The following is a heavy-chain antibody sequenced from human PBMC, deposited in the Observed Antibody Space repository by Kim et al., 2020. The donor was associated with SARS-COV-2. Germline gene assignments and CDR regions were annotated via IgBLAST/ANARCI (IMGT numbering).Heavy chain of an antibody. CDR3: AKLPGVSSIVGAGHDAFDI. J-gene: IGHJ3*02. CDR1: GFTFSSYG. D-gene: IGHD1-26*01. Sequence: GGSLRLSCAASGFTFSSYGMHWVRQAPGKRLEWVAVISYDGSNKYYADSVKGRFTISRDNSKNTLYLQMNSLRAEDTAVYYCAKLPGVSSIVGAGHDAFDIWGQGKMVTVSS. CDR2: ISYDGSNK. V-gene: IGHV3-30*18.